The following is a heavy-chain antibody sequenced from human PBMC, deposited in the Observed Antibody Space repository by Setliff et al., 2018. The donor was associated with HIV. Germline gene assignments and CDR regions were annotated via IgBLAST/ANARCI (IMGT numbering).Heavy chain of an antibody. D-gene: IGHD7-27*01. Sequence: PSETLSLTCGVSGYSISSDYCWGWIRQPPGKGLEWIGSIYYSGSTYYNPSLKSRVTISVDTSKNQFSLKLSSVTAADTAVYYCARLGYRWGGNDYWGQGTLVTVSS. CDR1: GYSISSDYC. CDR2: IYYSGST. CDR3: ARLGYRWGGNDY. V-gene: IGHV4-38-2*01. J-gene: IGHJ4*02.